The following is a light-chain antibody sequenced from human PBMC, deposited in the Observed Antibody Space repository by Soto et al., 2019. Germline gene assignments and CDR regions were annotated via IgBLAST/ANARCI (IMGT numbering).Light chain of an antibody. Sequence: DIQMTQSPSSVSASVGDRVTISCQASQGISRSLAWYQQKPGKAPKLLIYAASSLQSGVPSRFSGSGSGTDFTLTISGLQPEDFATYYCQQSFSTPTFGQGTRLEIK. CDR3: QQSFSTPT. CDR1: QGISRS. J-gene: IGKJ5*01. CDR2: AAS. V-gene: IGKV1-12*01.